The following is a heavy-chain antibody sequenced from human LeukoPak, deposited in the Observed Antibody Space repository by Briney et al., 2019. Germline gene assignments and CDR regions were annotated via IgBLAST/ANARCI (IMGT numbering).Heavy chain of an antibody. CDR1: GFLFTSYW. J-gene: IGHJ3*02. CDR3: ARGPGDYDASDI. Sequence: TGGSLRLSCEASGFLFTSYWMSRVRQAPGKGPEWVAHIKENGNEQYYADSVKGRFTISRDNVKQSLCLQMNNLRVEDTAVYYCARGPGDYDASDIWGQGTMVTVSS. D-gene: IGHD4-11*01. CDR2: IKENGNEQ. V-gene: IGHV3-7*01.